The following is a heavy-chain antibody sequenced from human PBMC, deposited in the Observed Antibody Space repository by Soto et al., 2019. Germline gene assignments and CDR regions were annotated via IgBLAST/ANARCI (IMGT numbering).Heavy chain of an antibody. CDR1: GGSISSYY. D-gene: IGHD2-8*01. Sequence: PSETLSLTCTVSGGSISSYYWSWIRQPAGKGLGWIGRIYTSGSTNYNPSLKSRVTMSVDTSKNQFSLKLSSVTAADTAVYYCARDAGMLYFDYWGQGTLVTVSS. J-gene: IGHJ4*02. V-gene: IGHV4-4*07. CDR2: IYTSGST. CDR3: ARDAGMLYFDY.